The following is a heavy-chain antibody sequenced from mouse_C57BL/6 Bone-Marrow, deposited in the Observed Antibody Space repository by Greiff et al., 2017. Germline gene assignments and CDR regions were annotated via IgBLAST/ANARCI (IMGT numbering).Heavy chain of an antibody. CDR3: ARDGYYWYFDV. V-gene: IGHV1-50*01. J-gene: IGHJ1*03. D-gene: IGHD2-3*01. Sequence: QVQLQQPGAELVKPGASVKLSCKASGYTFTSYWMQWVKQRPGKGLEWIGEIDPSASCTNYTQKLKGKATLTVDTSSSTAYMQLSSLTSEDSAVYYCARDGYYWYFDVWGTGTTVTVSS. CDR1: GYTFTSYW. CDR2: IDPSASCT.